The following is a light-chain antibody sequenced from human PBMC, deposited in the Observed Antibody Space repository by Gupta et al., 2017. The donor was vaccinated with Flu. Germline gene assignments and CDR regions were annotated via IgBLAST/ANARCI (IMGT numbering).Light chain of an antibody. CDR3: QVWDSSSDRGV. J-gene: IGLJ3*02. V-gene: IGLV3-21*02. Sequence: SYALTQSPSVSVAPGQTARITCGGNNIATKAVHWYQQKSGQAPVLVVNDDSDRPSGIPERFSGSNSGNTATLTISRVEAGDEADYYCQVWDSSSDRGVFGGGTKLTVL. CDR1: NIATKA. CDR2: DDS.